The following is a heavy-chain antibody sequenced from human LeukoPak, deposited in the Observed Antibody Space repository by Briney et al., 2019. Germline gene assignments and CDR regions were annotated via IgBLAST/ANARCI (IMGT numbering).Heavy chain of an antibody. J-gene: IGHJ5*02. CDR1: GGSISSSNFY. CDR2: IYYSGST. CDR3: ARGGCSGNDFRFDP. D-gene: IGHD3-10*02. Sequence: SETLSLTCTVSGGSISSSNFYWGWIRQPPGKGLEWIGSIYYSGSTYYNPSLKSRVTISVDTSKNQFSLKLSSVTAADTAIYYCARGGCSGNDFRFDPWGQGTLVTVSS. V-gene: IGHV4-39*07.